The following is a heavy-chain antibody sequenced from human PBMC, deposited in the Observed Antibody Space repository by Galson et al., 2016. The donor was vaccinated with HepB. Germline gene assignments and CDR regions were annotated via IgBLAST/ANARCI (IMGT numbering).Heavy chain of an antibody. Sequence: SLRLSCAASGFTFSSYSMNWVRQAPGKGLEWVSSISSSSSYIYYADSVKGRFTISRDNAKNSLYLQMDSLRAEDTAEYYCARATGYRYEYVDYWGQGTLVTVSS. CDR1: GFTFSSYS. CDR2: ISSSSSYI. D-gene: IGHD5-18*01. CDR3: ARATGYRYEYVDY. J-gene: IGHJ4*02. V-gene: IGHV3-21*04.